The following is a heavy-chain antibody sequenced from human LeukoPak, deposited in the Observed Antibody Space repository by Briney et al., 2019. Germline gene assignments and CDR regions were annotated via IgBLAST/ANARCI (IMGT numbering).Heavy chain of an antibody. V-gene: IGHV3-9*01. CDR3: VKGRWFGELLS. D-gene: IGHD3-10*01. Sequence: GGSLRLSCAASGFTFSSYAMGWVRQAPGKGLEWVSGISWNSGSIAYADSVKGRFTISRDNAKNSLYLQMNSLRAEDTALYYCVKGRWFGELLSWGQGTLVSVSS. CDR1: GFTFSSYA. CDR2: ISWNSGSI. J-gene: IGHJ5*02.